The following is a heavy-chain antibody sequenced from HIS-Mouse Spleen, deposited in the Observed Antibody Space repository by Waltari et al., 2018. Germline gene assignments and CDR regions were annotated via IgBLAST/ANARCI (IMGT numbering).Heavy chain of an antibody. Sequence: QLQLQESGPGLVKPSETLSLTCTVSGGSISSSSYYWGWIRQPPGKGLEWIGSIYYSGSTYYNPSLKSRVTISVDTSKNQFSLKLSSVTAADTAVYYCAREIPYSSSWYDWYFGGRGTLVTVSS. D-gene: IGHD6-13*01. CDR2: IYYSGST. J-gene: IGHJ2*01. CDR3: AREIPYSSSWYDWYF. V-gene: IGHV4-39*07. CDR1: GGSISSSSYY.